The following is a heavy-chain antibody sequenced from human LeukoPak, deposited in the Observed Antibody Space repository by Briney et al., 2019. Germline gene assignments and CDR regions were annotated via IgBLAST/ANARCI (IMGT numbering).Heavy chain of an antibody. V-gene: IGHV1-2*04. CDR3: ARDASMVRGGDFDY. Sequence: ASVKVSCKASGYTFTGYYMLWVRQAPGQGLEWMGWINPNSGGTNYAQKFQGWVTMTRDTSISTAYMELSRLRSDDTAVYYCARDASMVRGGDFDYWGQGTLVTVSS. J-gene: IGHJ4*02. CDR2: INPNSGGT. D-gene: IGHD3-10*01. CDR1: GYTFTGYY.